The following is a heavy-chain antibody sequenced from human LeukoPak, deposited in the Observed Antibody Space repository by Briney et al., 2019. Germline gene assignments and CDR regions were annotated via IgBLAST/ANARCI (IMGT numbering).Heavy chain of an antibody. D-gene: IGHD6-13*01. CDR3: AKIVSYSSSWYSPLDY. Sequence: GGSLRLSCAAFGFTFSSYAMSWVRQAPGKGLEWVSAISGSGGSTYYADSVKGRFTISRDNSKNTLYLQMNSLRAEDTAVYYCAKIVSYSSSWYSPLDYWGQGTLVTVSS. V-gene: IGHV3-23*01. CDR2: ISGSGGST. J-gene: IGHJ4*02. CDR1: GFTFSSYA.